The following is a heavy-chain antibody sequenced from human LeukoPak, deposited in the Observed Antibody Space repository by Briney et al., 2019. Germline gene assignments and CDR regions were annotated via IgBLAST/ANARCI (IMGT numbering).Heavy chain of an antibody. V-gene: IGHV3-9*01. J-gene: IGHJ4*02. Sequence: PGRSLRLSCTASGFTFDDYAMHWVRQAPGKGLEWVSGISWNSGSIGYADSVKGRFTISRDNAKNSLYLQMNSLGAEDTALYYCAKGNHYYDSSGFPEYWGQGTLVTVPS. D-gene: IGHD3-22*01. CDR1: GFTFDDYA. CDR2: ISWNSGSI. CDR3: AKGNHYYDSSGFPEY.